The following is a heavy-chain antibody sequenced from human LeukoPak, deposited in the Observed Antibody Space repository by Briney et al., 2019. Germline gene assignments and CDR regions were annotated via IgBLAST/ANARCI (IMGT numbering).Heavy chain of an antibody. CDR3: AKGLSGSYYTY. J-gene: IGHJ4*02. V-gene: IGHV3-23*01. Sequence: GGSLRLSCVASGFTFSNYGMNWVRQAPGKGLEWVSGIVGSGVTTYYADSVKGRFTISRDNSKNTLYLQMNSLRAEDTAVCYCAKGLSGSYYTYWGQGTLVTVSS. CDR1: GFTFSNYG. CDR2: IVGSGVTT. D-gene: IGHD1-26*01.